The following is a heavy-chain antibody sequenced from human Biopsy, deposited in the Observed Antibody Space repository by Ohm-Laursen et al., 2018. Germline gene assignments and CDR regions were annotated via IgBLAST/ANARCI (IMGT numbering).Heavy chain of an antibody. V-gene: IGHV4-59*02. J-gene: IGHJ6*02. CDR2: IYYSVMT. CDR1: GDSVPKYY. D-gene: IGHD4-11*01. CDR3: ARDSGILNYGNFKYYHYYGMDV. Sequence: SDTLSLTCIVSGDSVPKYYGSWIRQPPGKGLEWIGHIYYSVMTNYTPSLQSRVSISVDTSRNQVSLTLSSVTTGDTAVYYCARDSGILNYGNFKYYHYYGMDVWGQGTKVTVSS.